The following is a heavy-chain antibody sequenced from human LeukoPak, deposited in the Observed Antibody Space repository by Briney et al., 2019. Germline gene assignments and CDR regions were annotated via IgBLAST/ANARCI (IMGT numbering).Heavy chain of an antibody. CDR2: IIPIFGTA. J-gene: IGHJ4*02. CDR1: GGTFSSYA. Sequence: SVKVSCKASGGTFSSYAISWVRQAPGQGLKWMGGIIPIFGTANYAQKFQGRVTITTDESTSTAYMELSSLRPEDTAVYYCARLRYGSGSYYDYWGQGTLVTVSS. V-gene: IGHV1-69*05. D-gene: IGHD3-10*01. CDR3: ARLRYGSGSYYDY.